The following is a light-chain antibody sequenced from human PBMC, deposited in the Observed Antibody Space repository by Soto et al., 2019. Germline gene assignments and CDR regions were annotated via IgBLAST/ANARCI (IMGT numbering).Light chain of an antibody. CDR1: QSLTLXXGNKX. CDR2: KGS. CDR3: MQSGQWPYT. Sequence: DAVMTQSPPSLPVTLGQSASISCRSSQSLTLXXGNKXLNGFHKRPGQSPRPLIYKGSNRHSGVPDRFSGSGSDTYFTLTISRVEAEDVVGVYYCMQSGQWPYTFGQGTKLEIK. J-gene: IGKJ2*01. V-gene: IGKV2-30*02.